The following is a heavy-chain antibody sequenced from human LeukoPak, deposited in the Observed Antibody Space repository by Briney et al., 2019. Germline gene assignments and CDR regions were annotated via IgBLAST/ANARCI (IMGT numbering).Heavy chain of an antibody. D-gene: IGHD1-26*01. CDR1: GFTVSTNY. Sequence: GGSLRLSCAASGFTVSTNYMSWVRQAPGKGLEWVAVIYSGGSTYYADSVKGRFTISRDNSKNTLYLQMNGLRAEDTAVYYCAKSLHQRGSYSIDYWGQGTLVTVSS. CDR2: IYSGGST. CDR3: AKSLHQRGSYSIDY. J-gene: IGHJ4*02. V-gene: IGHV3-66*01.